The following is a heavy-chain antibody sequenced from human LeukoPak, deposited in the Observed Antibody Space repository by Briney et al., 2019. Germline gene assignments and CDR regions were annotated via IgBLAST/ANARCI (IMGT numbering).Heavy chain of an antibody. CDR2: ISYDRSNK. D-gene: IGHD5-12*01. Sequence: GGSLRLSCAASGFTFSSYAMHWVRQAPGKGLEWVAVISYDRSNKYYADSVKGRFTISRDNSKNTLYLQMNSLRAEDTAVYYCARADSGYDGSRYYFDYWGQGTLVTVSS. J-gene: IGHJ4*02. CDR1: GFTFSSYA. V-gene: IGHV3-30-3*01. CDR3: ARADSGYDGSRYYFDY.